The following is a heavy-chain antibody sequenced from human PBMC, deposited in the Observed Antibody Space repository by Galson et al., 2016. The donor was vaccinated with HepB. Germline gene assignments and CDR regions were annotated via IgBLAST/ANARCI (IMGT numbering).Heavy chain of an antibody. D-gene: IGHD6-19*01. CDR2: TYYRSKWYN. J-gene: IGHJ3*02. V-gene: IGHV6-1*01. CDR3: ARDRAIIAVAGLDAFDI. Sequence: CAISGDSVSSNSAAWNWIRQSPSRGLEWLGRTYYRSKWYNDYAVSVKSRITIIPDTSKNQFSLQLNSVTPEDTAVYYCARDRAIIAVAGLDAFDIWGQGTMVTVSS. CDR1: GDSVSSNSAA.